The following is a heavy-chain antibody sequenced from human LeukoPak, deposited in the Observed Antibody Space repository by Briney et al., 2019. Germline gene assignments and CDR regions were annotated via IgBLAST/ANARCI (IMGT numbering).Heavy chain of an antibody. CDR3: ARSEGWLRPYYFDY. CDR1: GGSISSHY. D-gene: IGHD3-9*01. Sequence: SETLSLTCTVSGGSISSHYWSRIRQPPGKGLEWIGYIYYSGNTNYNPSLKSRVTISVDTSKNLFSLKLNSVTAADTAVYYCARSEGWLRPYYFDYWGQGTLVTVSS. V-gene: IGHV4-59*11. CDR2: IYYSGNT. J-gene: IGHJ4*02.